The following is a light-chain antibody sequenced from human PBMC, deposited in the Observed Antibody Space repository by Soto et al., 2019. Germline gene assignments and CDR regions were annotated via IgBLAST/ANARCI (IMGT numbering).Light chain of an antibody. V-gene: IGKV3-20*01. J-gene: IGKJ4*01. CDR1: QSVSSSY. CDR2: GAS. Sequence: EIVLTQSPGTLSLSPGERATLSCRASQSVSSSYLAWYQQKPGQAPRLLIYGASSRATGIPDRFSGSGSGTDFTLTISRLEPADFAVYYCQQTRTFGGGTKVEIK. CDR3: QQTRT.